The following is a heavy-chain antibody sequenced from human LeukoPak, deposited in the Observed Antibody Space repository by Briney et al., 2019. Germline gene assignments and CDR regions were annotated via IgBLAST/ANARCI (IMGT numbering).Heavy chain of an antibody. CDR1: GFTFNTHS. D-gene: IGHD5-12*01. V-gene: IGHV3-48*01. CDR2: ISSSSSPI. CDR3: AREGREKVAAITNRYYNYYLDL. Sequence: GGSLRLSCAASGFTFNTHSINWVRQARGKGLEWVSYISSSSSPIYYADSVKGRFTISRDNAKNSLFLQMNSLRAEDTAVYYCAREGREKVAAITNRYYNYYLDLWGKGTTVTVSS. J-gene: IGHJ6*03.